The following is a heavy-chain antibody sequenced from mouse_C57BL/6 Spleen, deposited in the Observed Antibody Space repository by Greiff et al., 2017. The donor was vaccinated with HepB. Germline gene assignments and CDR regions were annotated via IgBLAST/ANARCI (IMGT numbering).Heavy chain of an antibody. CDR1: GYSITSGYY. J-gene: IGHJ3*01. CDR2: ISYDGSN. D-gene: IGHD1-1*01. CDR3: ARERGYGSTWFAY. V-gene: IGHV3-6*01. Sequence: EVKLQQSGPGLVKPSQSLSLTCSVTGYSITSGYYWNWIRQFPGNKLEWMGYISYDGSNNYNPSLKNRISITRDTSKNQFFLKLNSVTTEDTATYYCARERGYGSTWFAYWGQGTLVTVSA.